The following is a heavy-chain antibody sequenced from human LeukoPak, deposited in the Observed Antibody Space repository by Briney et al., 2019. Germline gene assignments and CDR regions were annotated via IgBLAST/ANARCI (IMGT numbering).Heavy chain of an antibody. CDR3: ARATGDQYTYGKKQFDP. Sequence: ASVKVSCTASGYTFTTYYMHWVRQAPGQGLEWMGVINPSGGSTAYAQKFQGRVTMTRDTSTSTIYMELSSLRSEDTAVYYCARATGDQYTYGKKQFDPWGQGTLVTVSS. CDR1: GYTFTTYY. J-gene: IGHJ5*02. CDR2: INPSGGST. D-gene: IGHD5-18*01. V-gene: IGHV1-46*01.